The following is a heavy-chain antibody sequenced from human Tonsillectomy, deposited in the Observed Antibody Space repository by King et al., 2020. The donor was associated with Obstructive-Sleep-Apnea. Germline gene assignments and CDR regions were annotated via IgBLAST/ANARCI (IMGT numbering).Heavy chain of an antibody. CDR3: ASDGYASGSDFPPDA. CDR2: INAGYGDT. D-gene: IGHD3-10*01. Sequence: DQLVQSGAEVKKPGASVKVSCKASGYTFTSYAMHWVRQAPGQRLEWMGWINAGYGDTKYSQKFQGKVTITMDTSASTAYMDLSSLRSEDTAVYYCASDGYASGSDFPPDAWGQGTLVTVSS. V-gene: IGHV1-3*01. CDR1: GYTFTSYA. J-gene: IGHJ5*02.